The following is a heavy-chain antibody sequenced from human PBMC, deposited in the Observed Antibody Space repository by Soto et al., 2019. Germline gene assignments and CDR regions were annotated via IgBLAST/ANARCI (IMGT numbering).Heavy chain of an antibody. Sequence: GSLRLSCVASGFTFSHYTLNWVRRAPGKGLEWVSTISDRPTGHTHYAESVRGRFTISRDDSRDTVFLQMDSLRAEDTAVYYCTTRMTAHFDYWGQGVLVTVSS. CDR2: ISDRPTGHT. D-gene: IGHD2-21*02. CDR1: GFTFSHYT. J-gene: IGHJ4*02. CDR3: TTRMTAHFDY. V-gene: IGHV3-23*01.